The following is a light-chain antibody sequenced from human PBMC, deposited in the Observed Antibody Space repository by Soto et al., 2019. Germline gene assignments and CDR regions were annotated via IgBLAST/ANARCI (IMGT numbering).Light chain of an antibody. V-gene: IGKV1-5*01. J-gene: IGKJ4*01. Sequence: DIQMTLSPSTLSASVGDRVTITCRASQIIGEFLAWYQRKPGKAPELLIYDASNLESGVSSRFSGSGSGTEFTLTISSLQPDDFVSYYCQQYSAYPLTFGGGTTVEIK. CDR1: QIIGEF. CDR2: DAS. CDR3: QQYSAYPLT.